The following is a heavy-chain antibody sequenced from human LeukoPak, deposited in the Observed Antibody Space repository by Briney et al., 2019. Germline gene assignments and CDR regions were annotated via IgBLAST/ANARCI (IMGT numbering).Heavy chain of an antibody. J-gene: IGHJ3*02. CDR2: ISYDGSNK. CDR3: ARVPAGVIGMKDAFDI. D-gene: IGHD3-16*02. CDR1: GSTFSSYG. Sequence: GRSLRLSCAASGSTFSSYGMHWVRQAPGKGLEWVAVISYDGSNKYYADSVQGRFTISRDNAKNSLYLQMNSLRAEDTAVYYCARVPAGVIGMKDAFDIWGQGTMVTVSS. V-gene: IGHV3-30*03.